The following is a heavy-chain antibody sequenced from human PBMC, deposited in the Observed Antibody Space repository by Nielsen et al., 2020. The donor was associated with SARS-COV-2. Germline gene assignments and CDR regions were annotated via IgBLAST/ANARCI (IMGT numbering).Heavy chain of an antibody. CDR1: GGSLSFHY. CDR3: ARGPGVEVVANYFDP. J-gene: IGHJ5*02. Sequence: SQTLSLTCAVYGGSLSFHYWSWVRQPPGKGLEWIGEINHRGRTNYNPSLKNRVTISVDTSTKQFSLRLTSVTAADTAVYYCARGPGVEVVANYFDPWGQGTLVTVSS. V-gene: IGHV4-34*01. D-gene: IGHD4/OR15-4a*01. CDR2: INHRGRT.